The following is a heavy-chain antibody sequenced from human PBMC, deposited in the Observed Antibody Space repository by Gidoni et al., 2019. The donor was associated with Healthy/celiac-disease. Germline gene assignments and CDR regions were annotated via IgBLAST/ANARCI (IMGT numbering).Heavy chain of an antibody. CDR1: GGSFSGYY. V-gene: IGHV4-34*01. CDR2: INHSGST. D-gene: IGHD3-3*01. J-gene: IGHJ4*02. Sequence: QVQLQQWGAGLLKPSETLSLTCAVYGGSFSGYYWSWIRQPPGKGLEWIGEINHSGSTNYNPSLKSRVTISVDTSKNQFSLKLSSVTAADTAVYYCARGHDFWSGPSWGYWGQGTLVTVSS. CDR3: ARGHDFWSGPSWGY.